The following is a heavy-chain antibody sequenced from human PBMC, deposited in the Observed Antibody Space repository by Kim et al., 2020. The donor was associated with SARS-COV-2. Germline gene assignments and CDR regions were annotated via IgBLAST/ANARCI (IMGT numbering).Heavy chain of an antibody. CDR2: INHSGST. CDR3: ARGKMDCTNGVCYRTFDY. Sequence: SETLSLTCAVYGGSFSGYYWSWIRQPPGKGLEWIGEINHSGSTNYNPSLKSRVTISVDTSKNQFSLKLSSVTAADTAVYYCARGKMDCTNGVCYRTFDY. V-gene: IGHV4-34*01. D-gene: IGHD2-8*01. CDR1: GGSFSGYY. J-gene: IGHJ4*01.